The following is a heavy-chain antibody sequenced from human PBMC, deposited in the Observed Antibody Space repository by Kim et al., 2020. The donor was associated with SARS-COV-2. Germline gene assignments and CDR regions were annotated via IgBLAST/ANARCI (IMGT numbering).Heavy chain of an antibody. V-gene: IGHV4-39*07. D-gene: IGHD3-22*01. CDR2: IYYSGST. CDR3: ARDLYYYDSSGPTGY. CDR1: GGSISSSSYY. Sequence: SETLSLTCTVSGGSISSSSYYWGWIRQPPGKGLEWIGSIYYSGSTYYNPSLKSRVTISVDTSKNQFSLKLSSVTAADTAVYYCARDLYYYDSSGPTGYWGQGTLVTVSS. J-gene: IGHJ4*02.